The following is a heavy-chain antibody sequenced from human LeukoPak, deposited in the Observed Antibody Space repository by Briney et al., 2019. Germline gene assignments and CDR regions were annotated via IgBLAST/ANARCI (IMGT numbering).Heavy chain of an antibody. Sequence: PSETLSLTCAVYGGSLSGYYWSWIRQPPGKGLEWIGEINHSGSTNYNPSLKSRVTISVDTSKNQFSLKLSSLTAADTAVYYCARVGAAAGYTIEHFQYWGQGTLVTVSS. CDR1: GGSLSGYY. V-gene: IGHV4-34*01. J-gene: IGHJ1*01. CDR3: ARVGAAAGYTIEHFQY. D-gene: IGHD6-13*01. CDR2: INHSGST.